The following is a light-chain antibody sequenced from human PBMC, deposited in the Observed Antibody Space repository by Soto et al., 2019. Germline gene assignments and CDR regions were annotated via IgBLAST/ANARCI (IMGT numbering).Light chain of an antibody. CDR3: CSYAGSGTFYV. J-gene: IGLJ1*01. Sequence: QSALTQPASVSGPPGQSITISCTGTSSDVGSYNLVSWYQQHPGKAPKLMMSEVSQRPSGVSNRFSGSRSGNTATLTISGLQAEDEAVYYCCSYAGSGTFYVFGTGTTLTVL. CDR2: EVS. CDR1: SSDVGSYNL. V-gene: IGLV2-23*02.